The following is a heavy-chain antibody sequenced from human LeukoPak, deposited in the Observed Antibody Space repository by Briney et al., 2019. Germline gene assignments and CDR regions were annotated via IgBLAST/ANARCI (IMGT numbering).Heavy chain of an antibody. CDR2: IYYSVST. CDR1: GGSVSSGSYY. Sequence: PSETLSLTCTVSGGSVSSGSYYWSWIRQPPGKGLEWIGYIYYSVSTNHNPSLKSRVTISVDTSKNQFSLKLSSVTAADTAVYYCARGGGRRYCSGGSCPYYFDYWGQGTLVTVSP. CDR3: ARGGGRRYCSGGSCPYYFDY. V-gene: IGHV4-61*01. J-gene: IGHJ4*02. D-gene: IGHD2-15*01.